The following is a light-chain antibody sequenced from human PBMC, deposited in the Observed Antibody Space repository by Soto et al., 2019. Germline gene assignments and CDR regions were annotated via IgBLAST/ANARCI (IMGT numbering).Light chain of an antibody. J-gene: IGKJ4*01. CDR3: QQLNRYPLT. CDR2: AAS. V-gene: IGKV1-9*01. Sequence: DIQLTQSPSFLSASVGDRVTITCRASQGISSYLAWYQQKPGEAPKLLIYAASTLQSGVPSRFSGSGSGTEFTLTISSLQPEDFATYYCQQLNRYPLTFGGGTKVDIK. CDR1: QGISSY.